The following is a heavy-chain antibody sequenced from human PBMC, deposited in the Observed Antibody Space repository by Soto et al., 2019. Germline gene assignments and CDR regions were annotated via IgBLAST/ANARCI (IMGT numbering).Heavy chain of an antibody. Sequence: SETLSLTCTVSGGYVSSGGYYWSWIRQPPGKGLECIGYIYYSGSTNYNPSLKSRVTISVDTSKNQFSLKLSSVTAADTAVYYCARVSSSWGLVSSFDYWGQGTLVTVS. CDR3: ARVSSSWGLVSSFDY. CDR2: IYYSGST. D-gene: IGHD6-13*01. J-gene: IGHJ4*02. CDR1: GGYVSSGGYY. V-gene: IGHV4-61*08.